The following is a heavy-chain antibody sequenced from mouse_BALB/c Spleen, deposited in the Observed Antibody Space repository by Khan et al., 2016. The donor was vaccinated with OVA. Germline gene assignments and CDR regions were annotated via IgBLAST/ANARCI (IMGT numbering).Heavy chain of an antibody. CDR1: GYSITSDYA. V-gene: IGHV3-2*02. CDR3: ARSLYYSYGYALDC. CDR2: ISSTGST. J-gene: IGHJ4*01. D-gene: IGHD2-14*01. Sequence: EVQLQESGPGLVKPSQSLSLTCTVTGYSITSDYAWNWIRQFPGNKLEWMGYISSTGSTSYNPSLKSRISITRDTSKNQFFLQLKSVTTEDTATYYCARSLYYSYGYALDCWGRGISVTVSS.